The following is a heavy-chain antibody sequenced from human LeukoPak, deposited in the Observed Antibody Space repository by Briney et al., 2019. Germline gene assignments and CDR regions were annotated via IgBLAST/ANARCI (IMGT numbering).Heavy chain of an antibody. CDR2: INHSGST. Sequence: SETLSLTCAVYGGSFSGYYWSWVRQPPGKGLEWIGEINHSGSTNYNPSLKSRVTISVDTSKNQFSLKLSSVTAADTAVYYCARNPSVHYFDYWGQGTLVTVSS. CDR1: GGSFSGYY. V-gene: IGHV4-34*01. CDR3: ARNPSVHYFDY. J-gene: IGHJ4*02. D-gene: IGHD2-2*01.